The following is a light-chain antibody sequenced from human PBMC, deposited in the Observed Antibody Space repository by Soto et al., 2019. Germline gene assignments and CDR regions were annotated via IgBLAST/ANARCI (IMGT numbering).Light chain of an antibody. CDR2: DAS. Sequence: EIVLTQSPVTLSLSPGERAILSCRASQSVSSYLAWYQQKPGQAPRLLIYDASNRATGIPARFSGSGSGTDFTLTISSLEPEDFAVYYCQQRSNWQVTFGQGTRLEIK. J-gene: IGKJ5*01. CDR1: QSVSSY. V-gene: IGKV3-11*01. CDR3: QQRSNWQVT.